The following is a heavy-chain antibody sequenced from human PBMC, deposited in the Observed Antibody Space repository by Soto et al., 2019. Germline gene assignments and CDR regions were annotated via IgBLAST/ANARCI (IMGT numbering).Heavy chain of an antibody. CDR3: ARIAVVPSALDP. Sequence: PSETLSLTCDVPGVSISSSHWWCWLRQPPGKGLEWIGEVYHSGSANYNPSLKSRVSMSVDKSKNQFSLRLSSVTAADTALHYCARIAVVPSALDPWGQGTLVTVS. J-gene: IGHJ5*02. D-gene: IGHD2-2*01. V-gene: IGHV4-4*02. CDR1: GVSISSSHW. CDR2: VYHSGSA.